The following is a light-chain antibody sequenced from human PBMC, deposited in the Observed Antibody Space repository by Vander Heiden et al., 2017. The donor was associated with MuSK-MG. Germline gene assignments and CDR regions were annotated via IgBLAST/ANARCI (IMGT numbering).Light chain of an antibody. J-gene: IGLJ2*01. CDR1: SPNIGAGYD. CDR2: GNS. V-gene: IGLV1-40*01. CDR3: QSYDSSLSAVV. Sequence: QSVLTQPPSVSGAPGQTVTISCTGSSPNIGAGYDVHWYQQVPGTAPKLLMCGNSNRPSGVPDRFSGSKSGTAASLAITGLQAEDEADYYCQSYDSSLSAVVFGGGTKLTVL.